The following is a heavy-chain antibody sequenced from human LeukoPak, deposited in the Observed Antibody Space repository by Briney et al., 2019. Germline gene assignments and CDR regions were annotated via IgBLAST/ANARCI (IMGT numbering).Heavy chain of an antibody. CDR1: GFTFSSYS. V-gene: IGHV3-7*01. J-gene: IGHJ4*02. CDR2: IKKDGSEK. Sequence: EGSLRLSCAASGFTFSSYSMNWVRQAPGKGLEWVANIKKDGSEKYYVDSVKGRFTISRDNAKNSLYLQMNSLRAEDTAVYYCARDLYRIVVVPHYFDYWGQGTLVTVSS. D-gene: IGHD3-22*01. CDR3: ARDLYRIVVVPHYFDY.